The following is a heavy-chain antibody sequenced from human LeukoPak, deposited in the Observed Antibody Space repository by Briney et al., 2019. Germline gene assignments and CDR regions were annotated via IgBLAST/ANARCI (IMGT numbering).Heavy chain of an antibody. D-gene: IGHD2/OR15-2a*01. Sequence: GGSLRLSCVASGFTFSSRWMHWVRQAPGKGLEWVSTINTDGSTTRYADFVEGRFTISRDNARNTLYLEMNSLRVEDTAVYFCARDISRTMDVWGQGTTVTVSS. CDR1: GFTFSSRW. CDR3: ARDISRTMDV. J-gene: IGHJ6*02. CDR2: INTDGSTT. V-gene: IGHV3-74*01.